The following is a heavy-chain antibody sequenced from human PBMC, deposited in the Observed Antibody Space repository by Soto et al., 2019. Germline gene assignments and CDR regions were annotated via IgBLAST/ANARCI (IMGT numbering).Heavy chain of an antibody. Sequence: QVQLMQSGAEVRKPGASVRLSCETSGYNFNQYYIHWVRQAPGQGLEWMGIINLRGGTTEYAHKYRGRVTVTGDPSTRTAYMELRSLRSDVTAIYFCARGPDDSDVPRWDYWGQGTLVTVSS. D-gene: IGHD4-17*01. CDR3: ARGPDDSDVPRWDY. V-gene: IGHV1-46*02. J-gene: IGHJ4*02. CDR1: GYNFNQYY. CDR2: INLRGGTT.